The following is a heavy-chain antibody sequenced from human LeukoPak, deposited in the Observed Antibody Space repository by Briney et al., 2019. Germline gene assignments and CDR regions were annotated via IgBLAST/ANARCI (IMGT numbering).Heavy chain of an antibody. Sequence: ASVKVSCKASGYIFTGYYMHCVRQAPGQGLGWMGWINPDTGGTNSAQKFQGRVTMTRDTSISTAYMELSSLRSDDTAVYYCARAPVAGRGNWFDPWGQGTLVTVSS. CDR3: ARAPVAGRGNWFDP. V-gene: IGHV1-2*02. J-gene: IGHJ5*02. CDR1: GYIFTGYY. D-gene: IGHD6-19*01. CDR2: INPDTGGT.